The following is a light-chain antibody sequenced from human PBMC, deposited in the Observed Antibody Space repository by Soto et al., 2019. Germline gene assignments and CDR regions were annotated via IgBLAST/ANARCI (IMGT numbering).Light chain of an antibody. V-gene: IGKV1-5*01. CDR1: QSISTW. J-gene: IGKJ3*01. CDR3: QQYKNYLT. Sequence: DIQMTQSPSTLSASVGARVTITCRASQSISTWLAWYQQKPGKAPKVLIYGASSLESGVPSRFSGCGAWTEFTLTISSLQPDDFATYSCQQYKNYLTFGPGTKVDIK. CDR2: GAS.